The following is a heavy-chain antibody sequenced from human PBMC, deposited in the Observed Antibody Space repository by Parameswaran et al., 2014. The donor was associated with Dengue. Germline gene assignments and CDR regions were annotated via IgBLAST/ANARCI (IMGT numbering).Heavy chain of an antibody. D-gene: IGHD3-10*01. CDR2: FKSKTDGGTT. Sequence: VRQAPGKGAGVGLAVFKSKTDGGTTDYAAPVKGRFTISRDDSKNTLYLQMNSLKTEDTAVYYCTTVKRITMVQGVIIGPSLDYWGQGTLVTVSS. J-gene: IGHJ4*02. V-gene: IGHV3-15*01. CDR3: TTVKRITMVQGVIIGPSLDY.